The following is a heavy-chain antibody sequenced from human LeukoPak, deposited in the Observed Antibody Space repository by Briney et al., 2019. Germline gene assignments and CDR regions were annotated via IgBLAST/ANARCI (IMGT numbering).Heavy chain of an antibody. J-gene: IGHJ3*02. CDR1: GGTFSSYA. CDR3: ARDQLERERTDAFDI. CDR2: IIPILGIA. D-gene: IGHD1-1*01. Sequence: ASVKVSCKASGGTFSSYAISWVRQAPGQGLEWMGRIIPILGIANYAQKFQGRVTITADKSTSTAYMELSSLRSEDTAVYYCARDQLERERTDAFDIWGQGTMVTVSS. V-gene: IGHV1-69*04.